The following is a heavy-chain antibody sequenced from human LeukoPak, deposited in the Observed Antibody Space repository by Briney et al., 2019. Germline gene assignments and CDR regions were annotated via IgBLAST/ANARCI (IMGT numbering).Heavy chain of an antibody. CDR1: GGTFSSYA. CDR3: ARDNPYDSSDYYPDHDAFDI. J-gene: IGHJ3*02. Sequence: ASVKVSLKASGGTFSSYAISGVRQAPGQGLEWVGGNIPIFGTANYAQKFQGRVTITTDDSTSTAYMELSSLRSEDTAVYYCARDNPYDSSDYYPDHDAFDIWGQGTMVTVSS. D-gene: IGHD3-22*01. V-gene: IGHV1-69*05. CDR2: NIPIFGTA.